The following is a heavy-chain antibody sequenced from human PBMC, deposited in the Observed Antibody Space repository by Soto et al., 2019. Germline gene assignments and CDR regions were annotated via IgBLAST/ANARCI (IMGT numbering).Heavy chain of an antibody. CDR1: GFIFGSYA. D-gene: IGHD3-3*01. Sequence: GGSLRLSCAASGFIFGSYAMNWVRQVPGKGPEWVAVLSTDGSTPYYADSVRGRFTISRDNSKNTLFLQMNSLRPEDTAIYFCAKRYALWSPYLSFGDHRDPCGQGTLVTVSS. J-gene: IGHJ5*02. CDR2: LSTDGSTP. CDR3: AKRYALWSPYLSFGDHRDP. V-gene: IGHV3-30*16.